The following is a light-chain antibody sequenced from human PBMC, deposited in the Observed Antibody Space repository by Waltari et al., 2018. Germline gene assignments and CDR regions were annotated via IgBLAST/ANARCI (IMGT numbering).Light chain of an antibody. Sequence: DIVMTQSPLSLPVPPGEPAAIPCRSSQSLLYINGNNYLNWYLQKPGQSPQVLIYMGSNRASGVPDRFSGTGSGTDFTLKISRVEAEDVGVYYCMQGLQWPLTFGEGTKVEIK. J-gene: IGKJ4*01. CDR2: MGS. V-gene: IGKV2-28*01. CDR1: QSLLYINGNNY. CDR3: MQGLQWPLT.